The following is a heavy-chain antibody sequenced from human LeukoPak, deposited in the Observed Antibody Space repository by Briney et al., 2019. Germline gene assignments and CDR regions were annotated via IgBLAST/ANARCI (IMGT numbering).Heavy chain of an antibody. J-gene: IGHJ4*02. D-gene: IGHD2-21*01. CDR1: GFSFSSYA. CDR3: ARALNLRTRGGVFH. Sequence: GRSLRLSCAASGFSFSSYAMHWVRQAPGKGLEWVALISYDGSNKKYADSVKGRFTISRDNSKNTLYLQMNSLRAEDTAVYYCARALNLRTRGGVFHWGQGTLVTVSS. CDR2: ISYDGSNK. V-gene: IGHV3-30*04.